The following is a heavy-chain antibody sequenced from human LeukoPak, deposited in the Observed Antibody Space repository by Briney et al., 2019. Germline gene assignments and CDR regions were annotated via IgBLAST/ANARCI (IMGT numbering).Heavy chain of an antibody. Sequence: GGSLRLSCAASGFTFSSSSISWARQAPGKGLEWVSAITDAVGSTHYADSVKGRFTISSDNSKNTVYLQMNSLRPEDMAVYYCAKEIFSGLLYIDYWGQGTLVTVSS. CDR1: GFTFSSSS. CDR3: AKEIFSGLLYIDY. J-gene: IGHJ4*02. V-gene: IGHV3-23*01. D-gene: IGHD5-12*01. CDR2: ITDAVGST.